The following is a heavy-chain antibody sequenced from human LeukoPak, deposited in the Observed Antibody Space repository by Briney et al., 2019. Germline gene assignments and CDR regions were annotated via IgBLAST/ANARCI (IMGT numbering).Heavy chain of an antibody. V-gene: IGHV3-23*01. D-gene: IGHD3-22*01. CDR1: GFTFSDHA. Sequence: GGSLRLSCAASGFTFSDHAMSWVRQAPAKGLEWVSSINGNGGGSYYIDSVKGRFTVSRDNAKNSLYLQMNSLRAEDTAVYYCARGYYDSSGYYYFDYWGQGTLVTVSS. J-gene: IGHJ4*02. CDR2: INGNGGGS. CDR3: ARGYYDSSGYYYFDY.